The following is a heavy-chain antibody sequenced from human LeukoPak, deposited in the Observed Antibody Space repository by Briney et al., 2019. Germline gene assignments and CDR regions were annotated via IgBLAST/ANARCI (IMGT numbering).Heavy chain of an antibody. CDR2: IIPIFGTA. CDR1: GGTFSSYA. CDR3: ASQSVGKDVDGALAV. V-gene: IGHV1-69*13. D-gene: IGHD1-26*01. Sequence: SVKVSCKASGGTFSSYAISWVRQAPGQGLEWMGGIIPIFGTAKYAQKFQGRVTFTADESTSTAYMELISLRSDDTAVYYCASQSVGKDVDGALAVWGQGTTVTVSS. J-gene: IGHJ6*02.